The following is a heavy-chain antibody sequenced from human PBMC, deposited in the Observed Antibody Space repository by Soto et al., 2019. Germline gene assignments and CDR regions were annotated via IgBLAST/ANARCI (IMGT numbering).Heavy chain of an antibody. V-gene: IGHV1-69*19. D-gene: IGHD3-10*01. J-gene: IGHJ4*02. Sequence: QVQLVQSGAEMKKPGSSVKVSCQSSGGTFNTYAMNWVRQAPGQGPEWMGDISPMFGAANYAPKVQGRVTMTADQSKSTSSTQSSSWTSEDTALYFCASEVQVPTPAFGYWGQGTLVTVSS. CDR2: ISPMFGAA. CDR3: ASEVQVPTPAFGY. CDR1: GGTFNTYA.